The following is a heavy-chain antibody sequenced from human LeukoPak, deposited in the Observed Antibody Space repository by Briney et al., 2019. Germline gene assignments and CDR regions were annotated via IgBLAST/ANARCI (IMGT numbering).Heavy chain of an antibody. D-gene: IGHD2-15*01. J-gene: IGHJ4*02. CDR1: GSTLTVSS. CDR3: ATDLVAASRDF. CDR2: FDTEDGET. V-gene: IGHV1-24*01. Sequence: ASVKLSCKVSGSTLTVSSMHWVRQAPGQGLEWMGGFDTEDGETIYAHKNQARVTMTEDTSTENGYMELSSLGSEDTAVYYCATDLVAASRDFWGQGTVVSVSS.